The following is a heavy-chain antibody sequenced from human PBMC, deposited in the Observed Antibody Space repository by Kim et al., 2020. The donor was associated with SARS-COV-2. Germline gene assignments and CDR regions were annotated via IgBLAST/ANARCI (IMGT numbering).Heavy chain of an antibody. CDR3: ARGRHDIVTGYYSSSYYHYDMDV. D-gene: IGHD3-9*01. CDR1: GGSISSGTYY. V-gene: IGHV4-61*09. CDR2: IYSSGTT. Sequence: TLSLTCTVSGGSISSGTYYWTWLRQPAGKGLEWIGHIYSSGTTNYNPSLKSRVTISVDTSKSHFSLNLSFVTAADTAVYYCARGRHDIVTGYYSSSYYHYDMDVWGQGTTVTVSS. J-gene: IGHJ6*02.